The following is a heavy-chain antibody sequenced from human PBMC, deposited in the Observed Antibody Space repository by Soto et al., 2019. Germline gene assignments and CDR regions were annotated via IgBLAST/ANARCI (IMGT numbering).Heavy chain of an antibody. Sequence: GSLRLSCVVSGFSVSGSYIFWVRQATGKGLEWVSLMYRGGSTDNADSVKGRFTISRDKSKNTLYLHMSSLRVEDTAVYYCARVNTTLVDHFDYWGQGTLVTVSS. D-gene: IGHD5-18*01. CDR1: GFSVSGSY. CDR3: ARVNTTLVDHFDY. CDR2: MYRGGST. J-gene: IGHJ4*02. V-gene: IGHV3-53*01.